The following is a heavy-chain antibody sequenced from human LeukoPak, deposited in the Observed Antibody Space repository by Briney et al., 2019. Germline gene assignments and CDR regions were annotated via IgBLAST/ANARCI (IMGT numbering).Heavy chain of an antibody. CDR2: VFHSGNT. J-gene: IGHJ4*02. CDR3: ARDRSVGVLPAPPFDF. V-gene: IGHV4-38-2*02. Sequence: SETLSLTCTVSGYSISSTYYWGWIRQPPGKGLEWVGSVFHSGNTYYNPSLKSRLTISADTSKNQSSLTLTSVTAADTAVYYCARDRSVGVLPAPPFDFWGQGTLVTVSS. D-gene: IGHD6-6*01. CDR1: GYSISSTYY.